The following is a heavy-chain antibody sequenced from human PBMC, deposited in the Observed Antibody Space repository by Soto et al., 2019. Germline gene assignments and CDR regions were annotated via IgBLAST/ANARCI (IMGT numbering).Heavy chain of an antibody. D-gene: IGHD6-19*01. V-gene: IGHV1-46*02. CDR2: IHASGGGS. J-gene: IGHJ3*02. CDR3: ATDPAVAGPTHAFDI. CDR1: GYTLNTYY. Sequence: GASVKVSCKPSGYTLNTYYLHWVRQAPGQSLEWMGIIHASGGGSTYAQKFLGRVTMTEDTSTDTAYMELSSLRSEDTAVYYCATDPAVAGPTHAFDIWGQGAMVTVSS.